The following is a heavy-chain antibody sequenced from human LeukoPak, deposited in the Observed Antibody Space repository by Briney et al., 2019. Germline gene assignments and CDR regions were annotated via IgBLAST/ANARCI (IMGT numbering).Heavy chain of an antibody. CDR3: ARHGRWLRAGKGLFDY. Sequence: SETLSLTCTVSGGSISSSSYYWGWIRQPPGKGLEWIGSIYYSGSTYYNPSLKSRVTISVDTSKNQFSLKLSSVTAADTAAYYCARHGRWLRAGKGLFDYWGQGTLVTVSS. D-gene: IGHD5-12*01. J-gene: IGHJ4*02. V-gene: IGHV4-39*01. CDR2: IYYSGST. CDR1: GGSISSSSYY.